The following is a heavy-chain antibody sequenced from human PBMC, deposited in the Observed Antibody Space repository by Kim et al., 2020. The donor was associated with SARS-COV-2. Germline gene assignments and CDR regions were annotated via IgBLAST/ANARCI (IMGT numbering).Heavy chain of an antibody. V-gene: IGHV4-59*01. J-gene: IGHJ4*02. CDR1: GGSISSYY. D-gene: IGHD1-1*01. CDR2: IYYSGST. Sequence: SETLSLTCTVSGGSISSYYWSWIRQPPGKGLEWIGYIYYSGSTNYNPSLKSRVTISVDTSKNQFSLKLSSVTAADTAVYYCARDGGLEGLGYWGQGTLVTVSS. CDR3: ARDGGLEGLGY.